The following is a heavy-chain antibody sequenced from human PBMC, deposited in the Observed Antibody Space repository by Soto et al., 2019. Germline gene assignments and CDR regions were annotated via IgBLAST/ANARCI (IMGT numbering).Heavy chain of an antibody. CDR2: IRSKANSYAT. Sequence: GGSLRLSCAASGFTFSGSAMHWVRQASGKGLGWVGRIRSKANSYATAYAASVKGRFTISRDDSKNTAYLQMNSLKTEDTAVYYCTRSFIAVAGIAFDIWGQGTMVTVSS. CDR1: GFTFSGSA. J-gene: IGHJ3*02. V-gene: IGHV3-73*01. CDR3: TRSFIAVAGIAFDI. D-gene: IGHD6-19*01.